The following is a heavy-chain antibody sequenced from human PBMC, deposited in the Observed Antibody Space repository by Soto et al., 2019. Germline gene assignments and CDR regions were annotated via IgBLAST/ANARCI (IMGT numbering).Heavy chain of an antibody. D-gene: IGHD3-16*01. CDR3: ATFTFGRPFDT. J-gene: IGHJ3*02. Sequence: GGSLRLSCAASGFTFNTYAMSWVRQAPGQGLEWVSAISGSGFSTYYADSVKGRFSISSDSSKNTLFLQMNSLRADDTAVYFCATFTFGRPFDTWGQGTMVTFSS. CDR1: GFTFNTYA. CDR2: ISGSGFST. V-gene: IGHV3-23*01.